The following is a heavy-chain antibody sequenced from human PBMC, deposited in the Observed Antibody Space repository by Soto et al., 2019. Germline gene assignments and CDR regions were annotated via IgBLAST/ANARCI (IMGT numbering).Heavy chain of an antibody. J-gene: IGHJ5*02. Sequence: QVQLQESGPGLVKPSGTLSLTCAVSSGSITSSNWWSWVRRPPGKGLEWIGEIYRSGSTNYNASLKSRVTISVDKSKNQFFLKLISVTAADTAVYSCARRDYDLLSGYPNGDNWRDPWGQGTLVIVSS. D-gene: IGHD3-3*01. CDR3: ARRDYDLLSGYPNGDNWRDP. V-gene: IGHV4-4*02. CDR1: SGSITSSNW. CDR2: IYRSGST.